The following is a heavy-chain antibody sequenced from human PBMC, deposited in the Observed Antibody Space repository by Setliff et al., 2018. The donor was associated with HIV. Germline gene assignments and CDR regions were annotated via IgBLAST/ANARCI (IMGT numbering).Heavy chain of an antibody. J-gene: IGHJ6*03. CDR1: GFTFSRFW. Sequence: GGSPRLSCAASGFTFSRFWMHWVRQAPGQGLVWVSGINNDTTTTTYADSVKGRFSISRDNAKNTLYLEMNGLRGEDTAVYYCAREGPSLYYYYMEVWGKGTTVTVSS. CDR2: INNDTTTT. CDR3: AREGPSLYYYYMEV. V-gene: IGHV3-74*01.